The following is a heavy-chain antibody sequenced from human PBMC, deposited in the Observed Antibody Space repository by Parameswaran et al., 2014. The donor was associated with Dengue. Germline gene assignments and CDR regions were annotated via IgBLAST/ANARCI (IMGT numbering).Heavy chain of an antibody. J-gene: IGHJ6*02. CDR2: INPSGGST. CDR3: ARVGPSVGTYYYYGMDV. V-gene: IGHV1-46*01. Sequence: WVRQAPGQGLEWMGIINPSGGSTSYAQKFQGRVTMTRDTSTSTVYMELSSLRSEDTAVYYCARVGPSVGTYYYYGMDVWGQGTTVTVSS. D-gene: IGHD1-26*01.